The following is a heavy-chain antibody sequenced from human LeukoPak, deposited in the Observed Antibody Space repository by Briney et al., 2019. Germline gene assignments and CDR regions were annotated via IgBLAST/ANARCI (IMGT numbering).Heavy chain of an antibody. V-gene: IGHV3-30*18. D-gene: IGHD5-18*01. CDR3: AEDPLVDTTQYYFDY. CDR1: GFTFSSYG. CDR2: ISYDGSNK. Sequence: GRSLRLSCAASGFTFSSYGMHWVRQAPGKGLEWVAVISYDGSNKYYADSVKGRFTISRDNSKNTLYLQMNSLRAEDTAVYYCAEDPLVDTTQYYFDYWGQGTLVTVSS. J-gene: IGHJ4*02.